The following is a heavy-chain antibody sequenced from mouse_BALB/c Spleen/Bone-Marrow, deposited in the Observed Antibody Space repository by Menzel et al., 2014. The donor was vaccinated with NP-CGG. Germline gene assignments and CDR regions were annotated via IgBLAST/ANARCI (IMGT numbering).Heavy chain of an antibody. CDR2: INSDSSTI. V-gene: IGHV4-1*02. J-gene: IGHJ1*01. CDR3: ALHGCCGYFNF. D-gene: IGHD2-2*01. Sequence: EVMLVESGGGLVQTGGSLKLSCAASGFDFSRYWMSWVRQAPGKGLEWIGEINSDSSTINYTPSLKDKFIISRDNAKKTLCLQKSKVRSKDTALYCGALHGCCGYFNFWGPGTTVPVSS. CDR1: GFDFSRYW.